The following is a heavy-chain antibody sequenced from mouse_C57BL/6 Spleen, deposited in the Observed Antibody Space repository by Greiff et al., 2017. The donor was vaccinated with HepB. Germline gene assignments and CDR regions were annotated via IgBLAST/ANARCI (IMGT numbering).Heavy chain of an antibody. D-gene: IGHD1-1*01. CDR3: ARYYYGSSLDY. CDR1: GFTFSDYY. V-gene: IGHV5-16*01. Sequence: EVRLVESEGGLVQPGSSIKLSCTASGFTFSDYYMAWVRQVPEKGLEWVANINYDGSSTYYLDSLKSRFIISRDNAKNILYLQLSSLKSEDTATYYCARYYYGSSLDYWGQGTTLTVSS. J-gene: IGHJ2*01. CDR2: INYDGSST.